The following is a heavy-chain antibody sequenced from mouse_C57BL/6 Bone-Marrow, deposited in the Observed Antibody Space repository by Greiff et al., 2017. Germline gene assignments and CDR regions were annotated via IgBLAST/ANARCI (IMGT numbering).Heavy chain of an antibody. CDR2: LHPSDSDT. CDR1: GYTFTSYW. D-gene: IGHD3-2*02. CDR3: ARQLRFLGFAY. J-gene: IGHJ3*01. V-gene: IGHV1-74*01. Sequence: QVQLQQPGAELVKPGASVKVSCKASGYTFTSYWMHWVKQRPGQGLEWIGRLHPSDSDTNYNQKFKGKATLTVDKSSSLAYMQLSRRTAEDAAVYCGARQLRFLGFAYWGQGTLVTVSA.